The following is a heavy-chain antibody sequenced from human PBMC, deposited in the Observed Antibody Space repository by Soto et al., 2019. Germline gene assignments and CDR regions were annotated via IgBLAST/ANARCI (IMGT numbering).Heavy chain of an antibody. J-gene: IGHJ2*01. V-gene: IGHV1-18*01. CDR2: ISADTRNT. Sequence: QVQLVQSGGEVKKPGASVKVSCQASGYTVSDYAISWVRQAPGQGLEWMGWISADTRNTDQAQNFQGRVIFTLDTSTNTAYMELRSLRSDDTAVYYCVRCYCSVVSCYACWHFDLWGRGTLVTVSS. D-gene: IGHD2-15*01. CDR1: GYTVSDYA. CDR3: VRCYCSVVSCYACWHFDL.